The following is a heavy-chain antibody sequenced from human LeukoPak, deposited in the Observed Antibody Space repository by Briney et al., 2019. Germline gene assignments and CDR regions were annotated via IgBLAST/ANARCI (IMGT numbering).Heavy chain of an antibody. CDR1: GFTFSSYG. V-gene: IGHV3-30*02. D-gene: IGHD3-10*01. Sequence: GGSLRLSCAASGFTFSSYGMHWVRQAPGKGLEWVAFIRYDCSNKYYADSVKGRFTISRDNYKNTLYLQMNSLRAEDTAVYYCARYYYGSGSYYKVGYYYYYMDVWGKGTTVTISS. J-gene: IGHJ6*03. CDR3: ARYYYGSGSYYKVGYYYYYMDV. CDR2: IRYDCSNK.